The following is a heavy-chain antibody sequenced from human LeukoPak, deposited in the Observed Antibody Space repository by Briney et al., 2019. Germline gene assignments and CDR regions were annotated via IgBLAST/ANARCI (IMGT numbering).Heavy chain of an antibody. Sequence: SETLSLTCTVSGGSISSYYWSWIRQPPGKGLEWIGYLYYSGSTNYNPSLKSRVTISVDTSKNQFSLKLSSVTAADTAVYYCARDQDWFDPWGQGTLVTVSS. J-gene: IGHJ5*02. CDR2: LYYSGST. CDR3: ARDQDWFDP. CDR1: GGSISSYY. V-gene: IGHV4-59*01.